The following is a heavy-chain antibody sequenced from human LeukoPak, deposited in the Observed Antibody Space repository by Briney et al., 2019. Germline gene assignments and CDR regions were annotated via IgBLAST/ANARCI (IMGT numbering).Heavy chain of an antibody. D-gene: IGHD3-9*01. CDR3: ARVGGYYDILTGYYQAYFDY. J-gene: IGHJ4*02. Sequence: PSETLSLTCAVYGGSFSSYYWSWIRQPPGKGLEWIGYIYYSGSTNYNPSLKSRVTISVDTSKNQFSLKLSSVTAADTAVYYCARVGGYYDILTGYYQAYFDYWGQGTLVTVSS. V-gene: IGHV4-59*01. CDR2: IYYSGST. CDR1: GGSFSSYY.